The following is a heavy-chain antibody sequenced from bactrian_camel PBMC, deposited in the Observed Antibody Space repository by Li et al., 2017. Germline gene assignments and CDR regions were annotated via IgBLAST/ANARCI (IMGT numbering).Heavy chain of an antibody. J-gene: IGHJ4*01. CDR2: INVGSTRT. D-gene: IGHD4*01. Sequence: VQLVESGGGSVQPGGSLRLSCAASGFTFSNTWMYWVRQAPGKGLEWVSGINVGSTRTYYADSVKGRFTISRDNAKNTVYLHLQMSSLKSEDTGLYYCAAVRIATMERGEPLNYWGRGTQVT. V-gene: IGHV3S1*01. CDR3: AAVRIATMERGEPLNY. CDR1: GFTFSNTW.